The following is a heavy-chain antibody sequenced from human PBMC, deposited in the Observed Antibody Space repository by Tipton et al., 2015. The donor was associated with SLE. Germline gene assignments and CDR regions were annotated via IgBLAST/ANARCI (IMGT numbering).Heavy chain of an antibody. D-gene: IGHD3-22*01. CDR1: GGSVSRGSYY. J-gene: IGHJ4*02. CDR2: IYTSGST. Sequence: TLSLTCTVSGGSVSRGSYYWSWIRQPAGKGLEWIGYIYTSGSTNYNPSLKSRVTISVDTSKNQFSLKLSSVTAADTAVYYCARDHYDSSGYYSFFDYWGQGTLVTVSS. V-gene: IGHV4-61*09. CDR3: ARDHYDSSGYYSFFDY.